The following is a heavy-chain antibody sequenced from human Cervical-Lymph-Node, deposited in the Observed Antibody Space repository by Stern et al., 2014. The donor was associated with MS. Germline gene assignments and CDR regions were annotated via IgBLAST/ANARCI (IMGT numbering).Heavy chain of an antibody. CDR3: ALSSETSDRWYSLGYDL. V-gene: IGHV1-69*01. J-gene: IGHJ5*02. CDR2: IFPVFGTP. D-gene: IGHD6-13*01. Sequence: QVQLVQSRAEVTKPGSSVKVSFKASGGTFSKFPSSCVRQAPGQGLEWMGGIFPVFGTPTYAQEFRGRVTITADVSTSTVYMELSSLRSDDTAVYYCALSSETSDRWYSLGYDLWGQGTLVTVSS. CDR1: GGTFSKFP.